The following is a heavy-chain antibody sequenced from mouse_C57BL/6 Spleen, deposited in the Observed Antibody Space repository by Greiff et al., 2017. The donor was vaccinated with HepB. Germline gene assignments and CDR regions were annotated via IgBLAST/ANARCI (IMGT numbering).Heavy chain of an antibody. V-gene: IGHV1-64*01. CDR3: ARSPPNSLMDY. CDR2: IHPNSGST. CDR1: GYTFTSYW. D-gene: IGHD4-1*01. Sequence: QVQLKESGAELVKPGASVKLSCKASGYTFTSYWMHWVKQRPGQGLEWIGMIHPNSGSTNYNEKFKSKATLTVDKSSSTAYMQLSSLTSEDSAVYYCARSPPNSLMDYWGQGTSVTVSS. J-gene: IGHJ4*01.